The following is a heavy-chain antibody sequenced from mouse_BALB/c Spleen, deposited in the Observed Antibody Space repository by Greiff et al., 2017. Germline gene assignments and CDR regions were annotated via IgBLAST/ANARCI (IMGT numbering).Heavy chain of an antibody. CDR3: ARSVRRYFDY. V-gene: IGHV1-20*01. J-gene: IGHJ2*01. Sequence: VQLQHSGPELVKPGASVKISCKASGYSFTGYNMNWVMQSHGKSLEWIGRISPYNGDTFYNQKFKGKATFTVDKSSSTAYMQFCSLTSEDSAVYYCARSVRRYFDYWGQGTTLTVSS. CDR2: ISPYNGDT. D-gene: IGHD2-14*01. CDR1: GYSFTGYN.